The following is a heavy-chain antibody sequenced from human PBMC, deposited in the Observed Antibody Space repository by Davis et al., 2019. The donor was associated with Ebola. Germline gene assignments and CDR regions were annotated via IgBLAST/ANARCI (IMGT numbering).Heavy chain of an antibody. J-gene: IGHJ6*04. V-gene: IGHV6-1*01. CDR3: AKGWLRTGFDV. D-gene: IGHD2-15*01. CDR1: GDSVSMKSAG. CDR2: TYYNSKWYH. Sequence: PSETLSLTCAVSGDSVSMKSAGWNWIRQSPSRGLEWLGRTYYNSKWYHDYADSVRSRISIKADTSKNQFSLQLKSVTPEDTAVYYCAKGWLRTGFDVWDIGTTVNVSS.